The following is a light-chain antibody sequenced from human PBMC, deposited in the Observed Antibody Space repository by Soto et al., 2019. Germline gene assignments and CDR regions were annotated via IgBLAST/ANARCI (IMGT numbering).Light chain of an antibody. Sequence: QPVLTQSPSASASLGASVKLTCTLSSGHSNYAIAWHQQQSEKGPRYLMKLNSDGSHSKGDGIPDRFSGSSSGAERYLTISSLQSEDEAYYYCLTWGSGIGVFGGGTKVTVL. CDR3: LTWGSGIGV. CDR1: SGHSNYA. CDR2: LNSDGSH. V-gene: IGLV4-69*01. J-gene: IGLJ2*01.